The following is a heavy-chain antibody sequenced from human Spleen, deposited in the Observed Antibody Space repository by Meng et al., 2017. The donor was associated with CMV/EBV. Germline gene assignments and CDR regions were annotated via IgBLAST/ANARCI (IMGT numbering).Heavy chain of an antibody. CDR3: AREKEYYDILTEEYYYYGMDV. CDR1: GGTFSRYA. CDR2: SVPSYATP. D-gene: IGHD3-9*01. V-gene: IGHV1-69*05. J-gene: IGHJ6*02. Sequence: SVKVSCKASGGTFSRYAISWVRQAPGQGLEWVGGSVPSYATPNHAQKFQARATITRDESTSTAYMELSSLRSEDTAAYYCAREKEYYDILTEEYYYYGMDVWGQGTMVTVSS.